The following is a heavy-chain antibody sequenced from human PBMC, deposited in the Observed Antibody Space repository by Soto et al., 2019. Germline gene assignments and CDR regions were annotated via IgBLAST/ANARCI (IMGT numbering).Heavy chain of an antibody. D-gene: IGHD6-19*01. V-gene: IGHV3-9*01. Sequence: EVQLVESGGGLVQPGRSLRLSCAASGFTFDDYAMHWVRQAPGKGLEWVSGISWNSGSIGYADSVKGRFTISRDNAKNSLYLQMNSLRAEDKAFYCCAKDSLAEQIYFDYWGQGPLVTVSS. J-gene: IGHJ4*01. CDR1: GFTFDDYA. CDR3: AKDSLAEQIYFDY. CDR2: ISWNSGSI.